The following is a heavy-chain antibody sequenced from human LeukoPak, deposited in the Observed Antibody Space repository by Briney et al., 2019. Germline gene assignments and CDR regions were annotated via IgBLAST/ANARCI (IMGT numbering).Heavy chain of an antibody. J-gene: IGHJ3*02. Sequence: GGSLRLSCAASGFTVSSYEMNWVRQAPGKGLEWVSYISSSGSTIYYADSVKGRFTISRDNAKNSLYLQMNSLRDEDTAVYYCARGGFDAFDIWGQGTMVTVSP. CDR3: ARGGFDAFDI. CDR2: ISSSGSTI. CDR1: GFTVSSYE. D-gene: IGHD3-16*01. V-gene: IGHV3-48*03.